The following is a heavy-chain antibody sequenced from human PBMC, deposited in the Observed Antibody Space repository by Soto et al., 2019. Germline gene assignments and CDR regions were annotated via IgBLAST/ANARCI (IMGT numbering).Heavy chain of an antibody. Sequence: VGSVRLSCAASGFTFSNNWIHWVRQAPGKGLVWVSGIKSDGSSTTYADSVKGRFTISRDNAKNTLYLQMNSLRAEDTAVYYCASAAPFNYGGNSGFDFWGQGTLVTVSS. J-gene: IGHJ4*02. V-gene: IGHV3-74*03. CDR1: GFTFSNNW. CDR3: ASAAPFNYGGNSGFDF. D-gene: IGHD4-17*01. CDR2: IKSDGSST.